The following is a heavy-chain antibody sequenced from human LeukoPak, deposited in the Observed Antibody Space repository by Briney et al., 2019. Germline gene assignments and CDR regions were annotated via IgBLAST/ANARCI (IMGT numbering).Heavy chain of an antibody. V-gene: IGHV4-39*01. D-gene: IGHD6-19*01. CDR2: IYYSGST. CDR3: ARPLSSGWRGVFQH. J-gene: IGHJ1*01. CDR1: GGSISSSSYY. Sequence: PSETLSLTCTVSGGSISSSSYYWGWIRQPPGKGLEWIGSIYYSGSTYYNPSLKSRVTISVDTSKNQFSLKLSSVTAADTAVYYCARPLSSGWRGVFQHWGQGTLVTVSS.